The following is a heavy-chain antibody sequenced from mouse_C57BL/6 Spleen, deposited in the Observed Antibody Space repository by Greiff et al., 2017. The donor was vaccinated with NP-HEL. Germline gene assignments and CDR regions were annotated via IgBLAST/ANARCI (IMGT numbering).Heavy chain of an antibody. J-gene: IGHJ1*03. Sequence: EVQLVESEGGLVQPGSSMKLSCTASGFTFSDYYMAWVRQVPEKGLEWVANINYDGSSTYYLDSLKSRFIISRDNAKNILYLQMSSLKSEDTATYYCARDAGNFFWYFDVWGTGTTVTVSS. CDR2: INYDGSST. CDR1: GFTFSDYY. D-gene: IGHD2-1*01. V-gene: IGHV5-16*01. CDR3: ARDAGNFFWYFDV.